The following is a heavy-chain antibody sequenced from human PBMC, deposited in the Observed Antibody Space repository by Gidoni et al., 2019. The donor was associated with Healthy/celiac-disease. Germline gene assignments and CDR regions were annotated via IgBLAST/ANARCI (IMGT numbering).Heavy chain of an antibody. Sequence: QVQLHESGPGLVKPSGTLSLTCATPGGSISSSNWWSWVRQPPGQGLEWIGEIHHSGSTNYNPSLKSRVTISVDKSKNQFSLKLSSVTAADTAVYYCARDPGGESSTFFDYWGQGTLVTVSS. D-gene: IGHD6-13*01. CDR2: IHHSGST. CDR1: GGSISSSNW. V-gene: IGHV4-4*02. J-gene: IGHJ4*02. CDR3: ARDPGGESSTFFDY.